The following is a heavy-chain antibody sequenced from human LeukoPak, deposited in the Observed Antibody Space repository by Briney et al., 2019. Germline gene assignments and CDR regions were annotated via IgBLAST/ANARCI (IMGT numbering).Heavy chain of an antibody. CDR1: GYTFTSYY. Sequence: ASVKVSCKASGYTFTSYYMHWARQAPGQGLEWMGIINPSGGSTSYAQKFQGRVTMTRDTSTSTVYMELSSLRSEDTAVYYCALAAAGTAYFDYWGQGTLVTVSS. CDR2: INPSGGST. V-gene: IGHV1-46*03. J-gene: IGHJ4*02. CDR3: ALAAAGTAYFDY. D-gene: IGHD6-13*01.